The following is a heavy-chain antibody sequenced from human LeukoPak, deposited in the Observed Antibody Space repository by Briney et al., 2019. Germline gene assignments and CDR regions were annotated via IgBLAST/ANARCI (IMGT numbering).Heavy chain of an antibody. CDR2: ISGGGGDT. CDR3: AKVRLGYYFDY. J-gene: IGHJ4*02. Sequence: QPGGSLRLSCGASGFTFSSYAMSWVRQAPGKGLEWVSVISGGGGDTFYADSVKGRFTISRDNSKNTLYLQMNSLRAEDTAVYYCAKVRLGYYFDYWGQGTLVTVSS. V-gene: IGHV3-23*01. CDR1: GFTFSSYA. D-gene: IGHD3-10*01.